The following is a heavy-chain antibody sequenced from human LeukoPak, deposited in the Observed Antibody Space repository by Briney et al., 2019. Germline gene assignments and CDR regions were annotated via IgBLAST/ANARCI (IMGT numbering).Heavy chain of an antibody. V-gene: IGHV1-46*01. CDR3: ARGSNTIFGVAARNDAFDI. J-gene: IGHJ3*02. D-gene: IGHD3-3*01. CDR1: GYTFTSYY. CDR2: INPSGGST. Sequence: ASVKVSCKASGYTFTSYYMHWVRQAPGQGLEWMGIINPSGGSTSYAQKFQGRVTMTRDMSTSTVYMELSSLRSEDTAVYYCARGSNTIFGVAARNDAFDIWGQGTMVTVSS.